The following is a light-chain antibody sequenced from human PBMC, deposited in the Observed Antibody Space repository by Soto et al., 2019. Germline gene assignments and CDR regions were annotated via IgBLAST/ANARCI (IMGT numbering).Light chain of an antibody. J-gene: IGKJ5*01. CDR1: ESVSSY. CDR3: QQRSNWPIT. CDR2: DSS. V-gene: IGKV3-11*01. Sequence: EIVLTQSPATLSLSPGERATLSCRASESVSSYLAWYQQKPSQAPRLLIYDSSNRATGIPARFSGSGSGTDFTLTISSLEPEDFAVYYCQQRSNWPITFGQGTRLDI.